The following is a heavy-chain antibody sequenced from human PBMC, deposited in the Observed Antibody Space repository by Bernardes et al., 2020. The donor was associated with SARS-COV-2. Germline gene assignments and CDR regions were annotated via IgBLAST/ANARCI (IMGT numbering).Heavy chain of an antibody. J-gene: IGHJ5*02. CDR2: ISGFNGDT. CDR3: AREVMVRISDTYRNGMDL. D-gene: IGHD3-10*01. V-gene: IGHV1-18*01. Sequence: ASLKVSCKASGYAFRSYGISWARQAPGQGLEWMGWISGFNGDTSYIQKIQDRVTLTTDTSTSTAYMDLRDLRSDDTAVYFCAREVMVRISDTYRNGMDLWGQGTLVTVSS. CDR1: GYAFRSYG.